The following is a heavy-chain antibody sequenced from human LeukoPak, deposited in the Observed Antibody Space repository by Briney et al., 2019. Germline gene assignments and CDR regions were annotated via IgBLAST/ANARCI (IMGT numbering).Heavy chain of an antibody. CDR1: GFTFSSYA. D-gene: IGHD1-26*01. CDR2: ISYDGSNK. CDR3: ARVKVVGATVGAFDI. Sequence: GGSLRLSCAASGFTFSSYAMHWVRQAPGKGLEWVAVISYDGSNKYYADSVKGRFTISGDNSKNTLYLQMNSLRAEDTAVYYCARVKVVGATVGAFDIWGQGTMVTVSS. V-gene: IGHV3-30-3*01. J-gene: IGHJ3*02.